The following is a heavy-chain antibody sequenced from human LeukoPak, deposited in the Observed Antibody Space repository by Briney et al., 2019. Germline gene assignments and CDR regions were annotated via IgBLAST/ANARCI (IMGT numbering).Heavy chain of an antibody. CDR1: GFTVSSNY. V-gene: IGHV3-53*01. J-gene: IGHJ2*01. Sequence: GGSLRLSCAASGFTVSSNYINWVRQAPGKGLEWVSVLYSGGDTYYADSVKGRFTVSRDNSKNTLYLQMSSLGAEDTAVYYCARDTSGYCSTSRCYGSWYFDLWGRGTLVTVSS. CDR2: LYSGGDT. D-gene: IGHD2-2*01. CDR3: ARDTSGYCSTSRCYGSWYFDL.